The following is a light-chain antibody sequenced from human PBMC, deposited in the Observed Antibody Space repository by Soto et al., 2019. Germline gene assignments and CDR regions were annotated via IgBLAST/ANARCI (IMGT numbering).Light chain of an antibody. CDR1: SRDVCAYKF. J-gene: IGLJ2*01. V-gene: IGLV2-14*01. CDR3: RSDTSVRTXHVV. CDR2: EVT. Sequence: QSSLTQPASVSGSPVQSITISCTGTSRDVCAYKFFSWYQQHPGKAPKLMIFEVTYRPSGFSNRFSGSKSGNTASLTISGLQAEDEAVYYCRSDTSVRTXHVVVGGGTPLXV.